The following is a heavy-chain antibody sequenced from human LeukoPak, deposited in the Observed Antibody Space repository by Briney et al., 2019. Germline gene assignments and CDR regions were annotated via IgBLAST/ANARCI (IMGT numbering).Heavy chain of an antibody. J-gene: IGHJ5*02. CDR2: ISSSGSTI. CDR1: GFTFSSYE. CDR3: ARDKYMSGHVGSLFDP. D-gene: IGHD1-1*01. Sequence: PGGSLRLSCAASGFTFSSYEMNCVRQAPGKGLEWVSYISSSGSTIYYADSVKGRFIISRDNTKSSLSLQMNSLRDEDTAAYYCARDKYMSGHVGSLFDPWGQGTLVIVSS. V-gene: IGHV3-48*03.